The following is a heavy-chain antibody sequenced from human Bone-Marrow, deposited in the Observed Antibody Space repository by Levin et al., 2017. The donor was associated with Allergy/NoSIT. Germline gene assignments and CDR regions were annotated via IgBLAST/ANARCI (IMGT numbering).Heavy chain of an antibody. CDR3: ARPGLEFCSNGVCPPLGWFDP. CDR1: GGSINRNTPY. V-gene: IGHV4-39*01. Sequence: KPSETLSLTCLVTGGSINRNTPYWGWVRQSPDKGLEWIGIIHYTGSTYYNPSLKSRVAMSVDTSKSQFSLNLTSVTAADTAIYYCARPGLEFCSNGVCPPLGWFDPWGQGTLVTVSS. D-gene: IGHD2-8*01. J-gene: IGHJ5*02. CDR2: IHYTGST.